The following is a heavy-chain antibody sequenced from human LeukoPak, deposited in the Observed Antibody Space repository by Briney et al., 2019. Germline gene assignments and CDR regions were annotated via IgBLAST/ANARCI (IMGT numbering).Heavy chain of an antibody. Sequence: VESMKISCKGSGYSFASSWIGWVRQMPGKGLEWMGIIYPDDSDTRYSPSFEGQITISVDKSISTAYLQWSSLNASDTAVYRCARHGHCTNGVCYSNYYYHMDVWGKGTTVTVSS. J-gene: IGHJ6*03. CDR3: ARHGHCTNGVCYSNYYYHMDV. CDR2: IYPDDSDT. CDR1: GYSFASSW. V-gene: IGHV5-51*01. D-gene: IGHD2-8*01.